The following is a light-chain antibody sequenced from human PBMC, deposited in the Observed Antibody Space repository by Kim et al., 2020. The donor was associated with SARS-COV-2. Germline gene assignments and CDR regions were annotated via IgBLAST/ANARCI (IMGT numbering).Light chain of an antibody. J-gene: IGKJ1*01. V-gene: IGKV3-20*01. Sequence: SPGQRATLSCRASQSVSSSYLAWYQQKPGQAPRLLIYGASTRATGIPDRFSGCGSGTDFTLTISRLEPEDFAVYYCQQHGNSPWTFGQGTKVDIK. CDR2: GAS. CDR1: QSVSSSY. CDR3: QQHGNSPWT.